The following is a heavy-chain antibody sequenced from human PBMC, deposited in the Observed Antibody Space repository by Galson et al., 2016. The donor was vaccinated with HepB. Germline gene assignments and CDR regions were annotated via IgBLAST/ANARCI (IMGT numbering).Heavy chain of an antibody. D-gene: IGHD2-21*02. CDR1: EFTFSSYA. J-gene: IGHJ3*02. CDR3: ATEGGVMVTSTDAFDT. V-gene: IGHV3-30*04. Sequence: SLRLSCAASEFTFSSYALHWVRQAPGKGLEWVAFVSYDARNKYYADSVRGRFTISRDNSKNTLYVQMDSLRPEDTAVYYCATEGGVMVTSTDAFDTWGQGTMVTVSS. CDR2: VSYDARNK.